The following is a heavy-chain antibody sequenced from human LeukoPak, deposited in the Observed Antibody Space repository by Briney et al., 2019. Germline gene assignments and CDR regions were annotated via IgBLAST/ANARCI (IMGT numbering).Heavy chain of an antibody. J-gene: IGHJ4*02. Sequence: SETLSLTCTVSGGSISSSSYYWGWIRQPPGKGLEWIGSIYYSGSTNYNPSLKSRVTTSVDTSKNQFFLKLSSVTATDTAVYYCARDAPRPDYWGQGTLVTVSS. CDR1: GGSISSSSYY. V-gene: IGHV4-39*07. CDR2: IYYSGST. CDR3: ARDAPRPDY.